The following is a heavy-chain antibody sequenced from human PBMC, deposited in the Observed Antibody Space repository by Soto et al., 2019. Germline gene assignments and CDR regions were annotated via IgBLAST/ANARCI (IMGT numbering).Heavy chain of an antibody. J-gene: IGHJ4*02. V-gene: IGHV4-59*01. D-gene: IGHD3-3*01. CDR3: VGGLSEWGRIAF. CDR2: MYYSGNT. Sequence: LSLTCTVSGGSITNYYWSWVRQPPGKRLEYIGYMYYSGNTYYNPSLKSRVTISGDASKNQFSLKLRSVTAADTAVYYCVGGLSEWGRIAFWGQGTLVTVSS. CDR1: GGSITNYY.